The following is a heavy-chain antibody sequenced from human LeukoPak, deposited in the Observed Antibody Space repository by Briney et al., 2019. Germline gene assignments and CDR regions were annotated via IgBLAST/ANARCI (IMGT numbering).Heavy chain of an antibody. D-gene: IGHD2-2*01. CDR2: IYSSGST. V-gene: IGHV4-59*12. J-gene: IGHJ6*03. CDR3: ARRDLEYQLLRKNYYYYYMDV. Sequence: SETLSLTCNVSGGSIRGYYWSWIRQPPGKGLEWIGYIYSSGSTNYNPSLKSRVTISVDTSKNQFSLKLSSVTAADTAVYYCARRDLEYQLLRKNYYYYYMDVWGKGTTVTISS. CDR1: GGSIRGYY.